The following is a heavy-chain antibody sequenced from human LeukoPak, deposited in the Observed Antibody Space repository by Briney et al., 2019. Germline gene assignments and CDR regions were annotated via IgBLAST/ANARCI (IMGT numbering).Heavy chain of an antibody. D-gene: IGHD3-22*01. J-gene: IGHJ4*02. V-gene: IGHV1-18*01. CDR1: GYTFTSYG. CDR3: ARVLGEYYYDSSGYSNFDY. CDR2: ISAYNGNT. Sequence: ASVKVSCKASGYTFTSYGISWVRQAPGQGLEWMGWISAYNGNTNYAQKLQGRVTMTTDTSTSTAYMELRSLRSDDTAVYYCARVLGEYYYDSSGYSNFDYWGQGTLVTVSS.